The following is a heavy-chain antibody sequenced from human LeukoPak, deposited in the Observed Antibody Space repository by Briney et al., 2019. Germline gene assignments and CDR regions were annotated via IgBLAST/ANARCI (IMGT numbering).Heavy chain of an antibody. D-gene: IGHD3-16*01. CDR1: GGSISSGSYF. Sequence: LSETLSLTCTVSGGSISSGSYFWSWIRQTPGKGLEWIGYVHYSGATNYNPSLKSRVTMSVDTSKNQFSLKLSSVTAADTAVYYCARGAPHLLRWGQGTLVTVSS. CDR3: ARGAPHLLR. CDR2: VHYSGAT. J-gene: IGHJ4*02. V-gene: IGHV4-61*01.